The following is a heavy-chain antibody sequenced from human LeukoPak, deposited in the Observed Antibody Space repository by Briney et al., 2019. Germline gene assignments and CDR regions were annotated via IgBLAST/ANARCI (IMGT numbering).Heavy chain of an antibody. CDR2: ISDSGRST. CDR1: GFTFSSNA. D-gene: IGHD1-7*01. V-gene: IGHV3-23*01. CDR3: AKHLAGTSSFDH. Sequence: GGSLRLSCGASGFTFSSNAMYWVRQAPGKGLEGVSGISDSGRSTYYADSVKGRFTISRDKSENTLYLQRKSLRVEDTAVYYCAKHLAGTSSFDHWRQGTLVTVSS. J-gene: IGHJ4*02.